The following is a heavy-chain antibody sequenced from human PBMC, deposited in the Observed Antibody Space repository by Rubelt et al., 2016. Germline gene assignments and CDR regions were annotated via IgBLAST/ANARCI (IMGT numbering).Heavy chain of an antibody. CDR1: GYSFSTYW. D-gene: IGHD1-1*01. Sequence: EVQLVQSGAEVKKPGESLRISCKGSGYSFSTYWITWVRQMPGKGLEWMGRIDPTDSYTNFSPSFQGHVTISADKSISTAYLQWRSLRASDTAMYYCARRSNWNDGSDYWGQGTLVTVSS. V-gene: IGHV5-10-1*03. CDR3: ARRSNWNDGSDY. CDR2: IDPTDSYT. J-gene: IGHJ4*02.